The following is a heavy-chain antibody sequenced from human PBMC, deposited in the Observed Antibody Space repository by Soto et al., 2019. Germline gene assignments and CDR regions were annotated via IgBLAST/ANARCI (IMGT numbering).Heavy chain of an antibody. V-gene: IGHV3-23*01. Sequence: EVQLLESGGGLVQPGGSLRLSCAASGFTFSSYAMSWVRQAPGKGLEWVSAISGSGGSTYYADSVKGRFTISRDNSKNTLYLQMNSLRAEDTAVYYCAKAGRVVVAATTVVYYYYYYMDVWGKGTTVTVSS. CDR3: AKAGRVVVAATTVVYYYYYYMDV. J-gene: IGHJ6*03. CDR2: ISGSGGST. CDR1: GFTFSSYA. D-gene: IGHD2-15*01.